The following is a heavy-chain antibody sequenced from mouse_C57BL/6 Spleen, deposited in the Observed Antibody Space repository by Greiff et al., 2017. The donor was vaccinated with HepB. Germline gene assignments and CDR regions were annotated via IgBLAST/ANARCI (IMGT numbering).Heavy chain of an antibody. J-gene: IGHJ4*01. D-gene: IGHD2-5*01. Sequence: QVQLKESGPELVKPGASVKISCKASGYAFSSSWMNWVKQRPGKGLEWIGRIYPGDGDTNNNGKFKGKATLTADKSSSTAYMQLSSLTSEDSAVYFCAKLYSNYAVDYWGQRTSVTVSS. CDR3: AKLYSNYAVDY. CDR1: GYAFSSSW. V-gene: IGHV1-82*01. CDR2: IYPGDGDT.